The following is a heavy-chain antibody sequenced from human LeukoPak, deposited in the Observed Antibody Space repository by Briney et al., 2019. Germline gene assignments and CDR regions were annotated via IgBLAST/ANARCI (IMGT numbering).Heavy chain of an antibody. Sequence: GGSLRLSCAASGFTFSSYLMHWVRQAPGKGLVWVSRINSDGSSTSYADSVKGRFTISRDNAKNSLYLQMNSLRAEDTAVYYCARLRAGNYFDYWDQGTLVTVSS. V-gene: IGHV3-74*01. CDR3: ARLRAGNYFDY. D-gene: IGHD6-19*01. CDR1: GFTFSSYL. J-gene: IGHJ4*02. CDR2: INSDGSST.